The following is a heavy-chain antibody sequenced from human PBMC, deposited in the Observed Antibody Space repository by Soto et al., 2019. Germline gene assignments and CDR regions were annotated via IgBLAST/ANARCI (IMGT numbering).Heavy chain of an antibody. CDR3: ARQRIAVAGFDY. CDR1: GGSISNSSYY. CDR2: IYYSGST. D-gene: IGHD6-19*01. Sequence: ESLSLSCAVSGGSISNSSYYWGWIRQPPGKGLEWIGSIYYSGSTYYNPSLKSRVTISVDTSKNQFSLKLSSVTAADTAVYYCARQRIAVAGFDYWGQGTMVTAPQ. J-gene: IGHJ4*02. V-gene: IGHV4-39*01.